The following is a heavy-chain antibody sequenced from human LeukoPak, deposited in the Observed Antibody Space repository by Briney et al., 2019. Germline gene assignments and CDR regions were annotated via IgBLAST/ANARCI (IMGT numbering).Heavy chain of an antibody. Sequence: ASVKVSCKASGYTFTSYGISWVRQAPGQGLEWMGWISAYNGNTNYAQKLQGRVTMTTDTPTSTAYMELRSLRSDDTAVYYCAREPVRLLWFGELLYYYYYYGMDVWGQGTTVTVSS. V-gene: IGHV1-18*01. CDR3: AREPVRLLWFGELLYYYYYYGMDV. CDR2: ISAYNGNT. J-gene: IGHJ6*02. CDR1: GYTFTSYG. D-gene: IGHD3-10*01.